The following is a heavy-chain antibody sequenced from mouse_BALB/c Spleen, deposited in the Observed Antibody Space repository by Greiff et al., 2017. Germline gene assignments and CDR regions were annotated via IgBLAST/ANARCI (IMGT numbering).Heavy chain of an antibody. CDR1: GFTFSSYG. J-gene: IGHJ2*01. Sequence: EVQLQESGGDLVKPGGSLKLSCAASGFTFSSYGMSWVRQTPDKSLEWVATISSGGSYTYYPDSVKGRFTISRDNAKNTMYLQMSSLKSEDTAMYYCARDLRPSFDYWGQGTTLTVSS. D-gene: IGHD2-12*01. CDR3: ARDLRPSFDY. CDR2: ISSGGSYT. V-gene: IGHV5-6*01.